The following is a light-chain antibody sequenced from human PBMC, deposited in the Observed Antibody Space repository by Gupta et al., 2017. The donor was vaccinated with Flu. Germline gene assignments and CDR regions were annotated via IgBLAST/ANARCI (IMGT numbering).Light chain of an antibody. V-gene: IGKV1-5*03. Sequence: DIQMTQSPSTLSASVGDRVTITCRASQSISSWLAWYQQKPGKAPKLLIYKSSILESGVPSRFSGRGAGTEFTLTISIRQPDDFATYYCQHYNSYSVTFGGGTKVEIK. CDR1: QSISSW. J-gene: IGKJ4*01. CDR2: KSS. CDR3: QHYNSYSVT.